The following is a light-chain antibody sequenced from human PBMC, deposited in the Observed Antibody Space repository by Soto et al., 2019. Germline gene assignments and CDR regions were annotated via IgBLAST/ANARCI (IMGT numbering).Light chain of an antibody. Sequence: DIQMTQSPSSLSASVGDRVTITCQASQDIGNYLNWYQQKPGKAPKLLISDASNLEVGVPLRFSGSGSGTHFTVTINSLQTEDIATYYCQQSYSTPLTFGGGTKVEIK. CDR1: QDIGNY. CDR2: DAS. J-gene: IGKJ4*01. V-gene: IGKV1-33*01. CDR3: QQSYSTPLT.